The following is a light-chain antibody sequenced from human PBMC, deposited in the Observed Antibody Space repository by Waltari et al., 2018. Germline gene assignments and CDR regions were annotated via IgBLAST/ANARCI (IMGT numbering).Light chain of an antibody. CDR3: AAWDDSLTAWL. J-gene: IGLJ3*02. Sequence: QSGLTQSPSVSGTPGQRVTISCSGSTSNIGSYHVYWYQQLPGAAPKLLIYRNDQRPSAVPDRFSGSKSVTSASLAISGLRSEDEAFYYCAAWDDSLTAWLFGGGTKLTVL. CDR2: RND. CDR1: TSNIGSYH. V-gene: IGLV1-47*01.